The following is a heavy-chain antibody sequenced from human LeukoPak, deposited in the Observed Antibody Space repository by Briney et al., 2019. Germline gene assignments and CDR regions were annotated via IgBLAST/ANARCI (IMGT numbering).Heavy chain of an antibody. D-gene: IGHD6-19*01. CDR2: XXXXXST. J-gene: IGHJ3*02. V-gene: IGHV4-61*01. CDR1: GGSVSSGXXX. CDR3: ARVKVGGSSGWTPLSAFDI. Sequence: SQTLSLTCTVSGGSVSSGXXXXXWXRXXXXXXXXXXXXXXXXXSTNYNPSLKSRVXXXKDTSKNQFSLNLCSLTPADTAVYXXARVKVGGSSGWTPLSAFDIWGQGTMVTVSS.